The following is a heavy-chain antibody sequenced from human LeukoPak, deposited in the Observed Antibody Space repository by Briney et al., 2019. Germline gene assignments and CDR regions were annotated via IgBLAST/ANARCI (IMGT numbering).Heavy chain of an antibody. J-gene: IGHJ4*02. D-gene: IGHD1-26*01. V-gene: IGHV3-9*01. CDR3: AKANSGSYLYYFDY. CDR2: ISWNSGSI. Sequence: PGGSLRLSCAASGFTFDDYAMHWARKAPGKALEWVSVISWNSGSIGYADSVKGRFTISRDNAKNSLYLQMNSLRAEDTALYYCAKANSGSYLYYFDYWGQGTLVTVSS. CDR1: GFTFDDYA.